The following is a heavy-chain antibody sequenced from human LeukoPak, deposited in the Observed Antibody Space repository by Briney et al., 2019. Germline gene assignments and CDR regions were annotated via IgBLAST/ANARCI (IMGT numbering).Heavy chain of an antibody. D-gene: IGHD2-2*01. V-gene: IGHV4-39*01. CDR1: GGSISSSSYY. CDR2: IYYSGST. J-gene: IGHJ4*02. CDR3: ASPLGYCSSTNCYGDY. Sequence: SETQSLTCTVSGGSISSSSYYWSWVRQPPGKGLEWIGSIYYSGSTYYNPSLKSRVTISVDTSKNQFSLKLSSVTAADTAEYYCASPLGYCSSTNCYGDYWGQGTLVTVSS.